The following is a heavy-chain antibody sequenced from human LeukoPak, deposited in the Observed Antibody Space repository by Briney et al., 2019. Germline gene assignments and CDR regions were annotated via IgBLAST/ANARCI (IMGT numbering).Heavy chain of an antibody. CDR1: GFTFSSYE. CDR2: ISSSGSTI. J-gene: IGHJ6*03. CDR3: AREEIVVVPAAYYYHMDV. Sequence: GGSLRLSCAASGFTFSSYEMNWVRQAPGKGLEWVSYISSSGSTIYYADSVKGRFTISRGNAKNSLYLQMNSLRAEDTAVYYCAREEIVVVPAAYYYHMDVWGKGTTVTVSS. V-gene: IGHV3-48*03. D-gene: IGHD2-2*01.